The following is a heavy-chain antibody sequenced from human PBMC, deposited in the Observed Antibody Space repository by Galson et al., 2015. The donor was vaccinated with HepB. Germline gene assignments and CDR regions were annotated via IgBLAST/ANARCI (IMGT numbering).Heavy chain of an antibody. J-gene: IGHJ4*02. V-gene: IGHV1-18*04. CDR1: GYTFNIYG. CDR3: ARDPGNGGKGPYYLDY. D-gene: IGHD4-23*01. Sequence: SVKVSCKASGYTFNIYGITWVRQAPGQGLEWMAWISAYNGNTNYVQKFQDRVTLTTDTSTSTAYMEMRSLRSDDTAVYYCARDPGNGGKGPYYLDYWGQGTLVTVSS. CDR2: ISAYNGNT.